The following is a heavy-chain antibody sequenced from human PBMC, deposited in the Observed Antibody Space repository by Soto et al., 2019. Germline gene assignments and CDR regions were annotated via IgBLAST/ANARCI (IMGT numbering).Heavy chain of an antibody. CDR2: FDPEDGET. D-gene: IGHD2-2*01. V-gene: IGHV1-24*01. J-gene: IGHJ3*02. Sequence: ASVKVSCKVSGYTLTELSMHWVRQAPGKGLEWMGGFDPEDGETIYAQKFQGRVTMTEDTSTDTAYMELSSLRSEDTAVYYCATKLPYCSSTSCYYAFDIWGQGTMVTVS. CDR3: ATKLPYCSSTSCYYAFDI. CDR1: GYTLTELS.